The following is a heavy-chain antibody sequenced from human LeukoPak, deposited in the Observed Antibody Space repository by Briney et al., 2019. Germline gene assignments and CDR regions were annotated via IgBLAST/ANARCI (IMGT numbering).Heavy chain of an antibody. Sequence: PGGSLRLSCAASGFTLSSYNMNWVRQAPGKGLGWVSSISSSSTYTDYADSVKGRSTISRDNAKNSLYLQMNSLRGEDTAVYYCARDRCGGDCFAFDIWGQGTMVTVSS. CDR1: GFTLSSYN. CDR3: ARDRCGGDCFAFDI. CDR2: ISSSSTYT. J-gene: IGHJ3*02. D-gene: IGHD2-21*02. V-gene: IGHV3-21*01.